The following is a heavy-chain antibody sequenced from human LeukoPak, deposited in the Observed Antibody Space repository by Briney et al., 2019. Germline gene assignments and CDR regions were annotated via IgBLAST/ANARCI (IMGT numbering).Heavy chain of an antibody. CDR3: AKDPGSDPDSYYFDN. Sequence: PGASLRLSCAASGFTFSSYAMSWVRQAPGKGLEWVSAISGSGGSTYYADSVKGRFTISRDNSKNTLYLQMNSLRAEDTAVYYCAKDPGSDPDSYYFDNWGQGTLVTVSS. V-gene: IGHV3-23*01. J-gene: IGHJ4*02. CDR2: ISGSGGST. D-gene: IGHD3-10*01. CDR1: GFTFSSYA.